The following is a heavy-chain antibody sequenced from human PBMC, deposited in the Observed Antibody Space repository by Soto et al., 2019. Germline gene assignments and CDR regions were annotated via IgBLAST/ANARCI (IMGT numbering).Heavy chain of an antibody. CDR1: GYSFTSYW. D-gene: IGHD4-4*01. Sequence: EVQLVQSGAEVKKPGESLKISCKGSGYSFTSYWIGWVRQMPGKGLEWMGIIYPGDSDTRYSPSFQGQVTISADKSISTAYLQWSSLKASDTAMYYCARRGLTTVLPASPAPHYYYYGMDVWGQGTTVTVSS. CDR3: ARRGLTTVLPASPAPHYYYYGMDV. CDR2: IYPGDSDT. V-gene: IGHV5-51*01. J-gene: IGHJ6*02.